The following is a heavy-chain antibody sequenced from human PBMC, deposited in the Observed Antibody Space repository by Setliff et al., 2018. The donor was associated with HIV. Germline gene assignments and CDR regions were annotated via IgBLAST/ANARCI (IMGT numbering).Heavy chain of an antibody. V-gene: IGHV1-69*13. CDR1: GGTFRKYA. CDR2: IIPIFGST. D-gene: IGHD6-25*01. CDR3: ARVRLGYNDLTPPRHTHALGY. Sequence: SVKVSCKASGGTFRKYAISWVRQAPGQGLEWMGGIIPIFGSTKYAQKFRDRVTITADESTYTAEMELSSLRSDDTAFYYCARVRLGYNDLTPPRHTHALGYWGQGTLVTVSS. J-gene: IGHJ4*02.